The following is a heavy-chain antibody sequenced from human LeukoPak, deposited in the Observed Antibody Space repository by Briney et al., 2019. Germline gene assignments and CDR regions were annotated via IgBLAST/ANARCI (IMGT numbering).Heavy chain of an antibody. CDR3: ARDLSGYCSSTSCYYGMDV. J-gene: IGHJ6*04. CDR1: GVSISSYY. V-gene: IGHV4-59*01. D-gene: IGHD2-2*03. CDR2: IYYSGST. Sequence: SETLSLTCTVSGVSISSYYWSWLRQPPGKGLEGFGYIYYSGSTNYNPSLKSRVTISVDTSKNQFSLKLSSVTAADTAVYYCARDLSGYCSSTSCYYGMDVWGKGTTVTVSS.